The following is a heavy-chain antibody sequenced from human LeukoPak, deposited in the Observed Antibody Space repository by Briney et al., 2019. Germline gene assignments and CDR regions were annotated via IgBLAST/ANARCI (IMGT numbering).Heavy chain of an antibody. V-gene: IGHV1-2*06. CDR1: GYTFTGYY. CDR3: ARGYRTVGAIEYFQH. CDR2: INPNSGGT. D-gene: IGHD1-26*01. J-gene: IGHJ1*01. Sequence: ASVKVSCKASGYTFTGYYMHWVRQAPGQGLEWMGRINPNSGGTNYAQKFQGRVTMTRDTSISTAYMELSRLRSDDTAVYYCARGYRTVGAIEYFQHWGQAPWSPSPQ.